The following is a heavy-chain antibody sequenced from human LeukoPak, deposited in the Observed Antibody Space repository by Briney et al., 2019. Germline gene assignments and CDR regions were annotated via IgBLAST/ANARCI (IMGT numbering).Heavy chain of an antibody. CDR3: AKGYSSSWYDY. V-gene: IGHV3-23*01. CDR2: ISPSGDIT. D-gene: IGHD6-13*01. Sequence: PGGSLRLSCAASGFTFSNHGMNWVRQAPGKGLEWVSGISPSGDITYYADSVKGRFTISRDNSKNTLYLQMNSLRAEDTAVYYCAKGYSSSWYDYWGQGTLVTVSS. J-gene: IGHJ4*02. CDR1: GFTFSNHG.